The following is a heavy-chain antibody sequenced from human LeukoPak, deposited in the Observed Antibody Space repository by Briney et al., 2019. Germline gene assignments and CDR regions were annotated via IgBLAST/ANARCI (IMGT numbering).Heavy chain of an antibody. CDR3: TAAGGLDAFDI. D-gene: IGHD6-13*01. Sequence: GGSLRLSCAASGFTFSSYSMNWVRQAPGKGLEWVSSISSSSSYIYYADSVKGRFTISRDNAKNSLYLQMNSLRAEDTAVYYCTAAGGLDAFDIWGQGTMVTVSS. CDR1: GFTFSSYS. V-gene: IGHV3-21*01. J-gene: IGHJ3*02. CDR2: ISSSSSYI.